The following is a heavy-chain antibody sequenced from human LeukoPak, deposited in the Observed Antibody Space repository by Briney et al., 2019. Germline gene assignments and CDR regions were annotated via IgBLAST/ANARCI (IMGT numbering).Heavy chain of an antibody. CDR1: GFTFSSYW. Sequence: PGGSLRLSCTASGFTFSSYWMHWVRQAPGKGLVWVSRINSDWGSTSYADSVKGRFTISRDNAKSTLYLQMNSLRAEDTAVYYCARRIQGMAPYYFDYWGQGTLVTVSS. CDR3: ARRIQGMAPYYFDY. CDR2: INSDWGST. J-gene: IGHJ4*02. D-gene: IGHD5-24*01. V-gene: IGHV3-74*01.